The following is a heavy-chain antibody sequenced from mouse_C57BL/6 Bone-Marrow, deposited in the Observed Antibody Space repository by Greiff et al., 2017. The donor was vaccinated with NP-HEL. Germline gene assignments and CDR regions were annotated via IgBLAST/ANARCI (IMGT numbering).Heavy chain of an antibody. D-gene: IGHD1-1*01. Sequence: VQLQQSGAELARPGASVKLSCKASGYTFTSYGISWVKQRTGQGLEWIGEIYPRSGNTYYNEKFKGKATLTADKSSSTAYMELRSLTSEDSAVYFCARYDYGSSSFAYWGQGTLVTVSA. CDR3: ARYDYGSSSFAY. CDR2: IYPRSGNT. J-gene: IGHJ3*01. V-gene: IGHV1-81*01. CDR1: GYTFTSYG.